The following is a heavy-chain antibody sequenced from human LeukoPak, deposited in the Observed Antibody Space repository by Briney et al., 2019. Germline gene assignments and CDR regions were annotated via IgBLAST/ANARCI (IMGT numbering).Heavy chain of an antibody. D-gene: IGHD5-12*01. Sequence: GRSLRLSCAASGFTFSSYALHWVRQAPGKGLEWVAGISYDGSNKYYADSVKGRFTISRDNSKNTLYLQMNSLRAEDTAVYYCARDPNYSGYLYYFDYWGQGTLVTVSS. CDR1: GFTFSSYA. J-gene: IGHJ4*02. CDR3: ARDPNYSGYLYYFDY. V-gene: IGHV3-30-3*01. CDR2: ISYDGSNK.